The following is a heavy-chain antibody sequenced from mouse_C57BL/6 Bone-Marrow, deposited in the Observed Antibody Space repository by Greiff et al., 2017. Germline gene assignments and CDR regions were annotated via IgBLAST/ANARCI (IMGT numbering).Heavy chain of an antibody. CDR2: IDPENGDT. Sequence: VQLQQSGAELVRPGASVKLSCTASGFNIKDDYMNWVKQRPEQGLEWIGWIDPENGDTKYASKFQGKATITADTSSNTAYLQLSSLTSEDTAVYYCTTFITTVVADDWGQGTTLTVSS. D-gene: IGHD1-1*01. J-gene: IGHJ2*01. CDR3: TTFITTVVADD. V-gene: IGHV14-4*01. CDR1: GFNIKDDY.